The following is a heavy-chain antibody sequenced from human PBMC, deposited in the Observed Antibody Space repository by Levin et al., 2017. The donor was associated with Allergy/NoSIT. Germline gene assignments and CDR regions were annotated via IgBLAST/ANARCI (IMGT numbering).Heavy chain of an antibody. CDR3: ARQAPSTSWHQTNYFDL. CDR1: GVSITSSYY. V-gene: IGHV4-39*01. Sequence: AGGSLRLSCTVSGVSITSSYYWGWVRQTPGRGLEWIGNFFRGGDTYYNPSLKGRVTISEDTSKNQFFLRLNSVTAADTALYFCARQAPSTSWHQTNYFDLWGQGTLVTVSS. J-gene: IGHJ4*02. D-gene: IGHD2-2*01. CDR2: FFRGGDT.